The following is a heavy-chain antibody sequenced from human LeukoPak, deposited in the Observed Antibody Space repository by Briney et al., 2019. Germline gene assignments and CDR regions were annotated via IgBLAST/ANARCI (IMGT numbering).Heavy chain of an antibody. J-gene: IGHJ3*02. Sequence: SETLSLTCAVYGGSFSGYYWSWTRQPPGKGLEWIGEINHSGSTNYNPSLKSRVTISVDTSKNQFSLKLSSVTAADTAVYYCARLTYYDILTGYLDAFDIWGQGTMVTVSS. CDR3: ARLTYYDILTGYLDAFDI. V-gene: IGHV4-34*01. CDR2: INHSGST. CDR1: GGSFSGYY. D-gene: IGHD3-9*01.